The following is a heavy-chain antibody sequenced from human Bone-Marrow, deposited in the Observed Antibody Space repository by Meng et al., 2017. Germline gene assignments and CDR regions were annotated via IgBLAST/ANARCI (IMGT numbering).Heavy chain of an antibody. D-gene: IGHD2-21*02. J-gene: IGHJ4*02. CDR3: ATFKRCGGGDCYSDY. V-gene: IGHV1-8*01. CDR2: VTPQSGDA. CDR1: GYTFLSYD. Sequence: VQGVQLGSVVTLPRAPGRVHCKASGYTFLSYDIIWVRQAAGPGLEWMGWVTPQSGDAGFPQRFQGRVTMTSDTSISTAYMELSSLTSEDTATYYCATFKRCGGGDCYSDYWGQGTLVTVSS.